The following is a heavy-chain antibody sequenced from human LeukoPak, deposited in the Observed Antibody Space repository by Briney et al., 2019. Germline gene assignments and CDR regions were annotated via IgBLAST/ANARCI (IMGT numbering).Heavy chain of an antibody. CDR2: IYYSGST. D-gene: IGHD2-15*01. V-gene: IGHV4-59*01. J-gene: IGHJ6*04. CDR3: ASEKNIVVVGSYGMDV. CDR1: GSSISSYY. Sequence: SETLSLTCTVSGSSISSYYWSWIRQPPGKGLEWIGYIYYSGSTNYNPSLKSRVTISVDTSKNQFSLKLSSVTAADTAVYYCASEKNIVVVGSYGMDVWGKGTTVTVSS.